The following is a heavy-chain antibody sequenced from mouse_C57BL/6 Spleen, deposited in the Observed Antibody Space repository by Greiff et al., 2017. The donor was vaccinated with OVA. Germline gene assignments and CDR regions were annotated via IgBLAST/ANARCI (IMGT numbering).Heavy chain of an antibody. J-gene: IGHJ1*03. CDR3: ARIGYYGSSNWYFDV. Sequence: VQLQQSGAELVKPGASVKISCKASGYAFSSYWMNWVKQRPGKGLEWIGQIYPGDGDTNYNGKFKGKATLTADKSSSTAYMQLSSLTSEDSAVYFCARIGYYGSSNWYFDVWGTGTTVTVSS. V-gene: IGHV1-80*01. D-gene: IGHD1-1*01. CDR1: GYAFSSYW. CDR2: IYPGDGDT.